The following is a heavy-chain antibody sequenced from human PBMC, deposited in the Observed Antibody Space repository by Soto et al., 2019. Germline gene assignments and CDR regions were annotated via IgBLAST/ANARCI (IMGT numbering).Heavy chain of an antibody. CDR2: ISWNSGNI. Sequence: EVQLVESGGGLVQPGRSLRLSCAASGFTFDDYAMHWVRQAPGKGLEWVSGISWNSGNIGYADSVKGRFTISRDNAKNSLDLQMNSLRAEDTALYYCATLNDAVPAAPRDIWGQGTMVTVSS. CDR1: GFTFDDYA. J-gene: IGHJ3*02. V-gene: IGHV3-9*01. D-gene: IGHD2-2*01. CDR3: ATLNDAVPAAPRDI.